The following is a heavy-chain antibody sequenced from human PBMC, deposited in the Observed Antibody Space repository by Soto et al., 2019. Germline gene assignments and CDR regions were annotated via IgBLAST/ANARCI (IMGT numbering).Heavy chain of an antibody. Sequence: ESGGGVVQPGRSLRLSCAASGFTCSSYGMHWVRQAPGKGLEWVAVIWYDGSNKYYADSVKGRFTISRDNSKNTLYLQMNSLRAEDTAVYYCAREGELTGGMDVWGQGTTVTVSS. CDR3: AREGELTGGMDV. CDR1: GFTCSSYG. CDR2: IWYDGSNK. D-gene: IGHD1-7*01. V-gene: IGHV3-33*01. J-gene: IGHJ6*02.